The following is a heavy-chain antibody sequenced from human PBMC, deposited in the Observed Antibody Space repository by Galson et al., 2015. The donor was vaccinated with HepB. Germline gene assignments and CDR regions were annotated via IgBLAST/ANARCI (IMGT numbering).Heavy chain of an antibody. CDR3: ARDRELLAFDY. Sequence: SLRLSCAASGFTFSSYGMHWVRQAPGKGLEWVAVIWYDGSNKYYADSVKGRFTISRDNSKNTLYLQMNSLRAEDTAVYYCARDRELLAFDYWGQGTLVTVSS. CDR2: IWYDGSNK. D-gene: IGHD1-26*01. J-gene: IGHJ4*02. CDR1: GFTFSSYG. V-gene: IGHV3-33*01.